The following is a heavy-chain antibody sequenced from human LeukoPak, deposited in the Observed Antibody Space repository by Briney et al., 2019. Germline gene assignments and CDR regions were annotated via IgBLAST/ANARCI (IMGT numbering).Heavy chain of an antibody. CDR2: INPNSGGT. J-gene: IGHJ4*02. CDR1: GYTFTGYY. CDR3: ARSPTGNGGLFDY. V-gene: IGHV1-2*02. D-gene: IGHD4-23*01. Sequence: ASVKVSCKASGYTFTGYYMHWVRQAPGQGLEWMGWINPNSGGTNYAQYFQGRVTMTRDTSSTTVYMDLTRLRSDDTAVYYCARSPTGNGGLFDYWGQGTLVTVSS.